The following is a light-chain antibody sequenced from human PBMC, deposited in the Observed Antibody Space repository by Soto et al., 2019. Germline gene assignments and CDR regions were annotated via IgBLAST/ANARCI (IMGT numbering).Light chain of an antibody. V-gene: IGKV1-9*01. Sequence: IQLPQYTYSLSASVGDSVTITCRASQGISSFLAWYQQKPGKAPKLLIYAASTLQSGVPSRFSGSGSGTDFTLTISSLQPEDFATYFCQQLNSYPITFGQGTRLEN. CDR3: QQLNSYPIT. CDR1: QGISSF. CDR2: AAS. J-gene: IGKJ5*01.